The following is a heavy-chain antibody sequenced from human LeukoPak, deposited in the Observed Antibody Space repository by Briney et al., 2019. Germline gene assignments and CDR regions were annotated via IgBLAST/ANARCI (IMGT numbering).Heavy chain of an antibody. V-gene: IGHV3-53*04. Sequence: GGSLRLSCAASGFTVSSNYMSWVRQAPGQGLEWVSVIYSGGSTYYADSVKGRFTISRHNSKNTLYLQMNSLRAEDTAVYYCATRVYVAVAGKVDYWGQGTLVTVSS. CDR2: IYSGGST. CDR3: ATRVYVAVAGKVDY. J-gene: IGHJ4*02. D-gene: IGHD6-19*01. CDR1: GFTVSSNY.